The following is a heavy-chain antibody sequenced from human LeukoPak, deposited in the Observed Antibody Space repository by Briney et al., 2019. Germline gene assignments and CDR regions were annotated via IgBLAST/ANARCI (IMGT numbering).Heavy chain of an antibody. V-gene: IGHV4-34*01. Sequence: PSETLSLTCAVYGGSFSGYYWSWIRQPPGKGLEWIGEINHSGSTNYNPSLKSRVTISVDTSKNQFPLKLSSVTAADTAVYYCAKPYSSGWYRSGWFDPWGQGTLVTVSS. J-gene: IGHJ5*02. CDR2: INHSGST. D-gene: IGHD6-19*01. CDR1: GGSFSGYY. CDR3: AKPYSSGWYRSGWFDP.